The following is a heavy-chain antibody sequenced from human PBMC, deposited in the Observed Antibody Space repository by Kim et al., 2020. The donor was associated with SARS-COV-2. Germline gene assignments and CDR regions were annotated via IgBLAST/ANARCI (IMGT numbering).Heavy chain of an antibody. CDR3: ARGEEGIAVAGPEYYFDY. CDR1: GFTFSSYW. J-gene: IGHJ4*02. CDR2: IKQDGSEK. Sequence: GGSLRLSCAASGFTFSSYWMSWVRQAPGKGLEWVANIKQDGSEKYYVDSVKGRFTISRDNAKNSLYLQMNSLRAEDTAVYYCARGEEGIAVAGPEYYFDYWGQGTLVTVSS. D-gene: IGHD6-19*01. V-gene: IGHV3-7*01.